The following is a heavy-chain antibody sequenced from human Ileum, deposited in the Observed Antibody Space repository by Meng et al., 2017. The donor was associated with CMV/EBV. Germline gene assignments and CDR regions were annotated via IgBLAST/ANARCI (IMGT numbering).Heavy chain of an antibody. J-gene: IGHJ5*02. CDR2: IKSKSDGGTA. CDR1: GFTFSIAW. Sequence: AVSGFTFSIAWMTWVRQAPGKGLEWVGRIKSKSDGGTADYAAPVKGRFTISRDDSKNTLYLQMNSLKTEDTGVYYCTTDSPVRRSSPWGQGTLVTAPQ. D-gene: IGHD2-2*01. CDR3: TTDSPVRRSSP. V-gene: IGHV3-15*01.